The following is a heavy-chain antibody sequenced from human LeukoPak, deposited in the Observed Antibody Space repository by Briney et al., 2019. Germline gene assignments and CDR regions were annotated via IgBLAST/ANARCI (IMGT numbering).Heavy chain of an antibody. V-gene: IGHV1-69*13. D-gene: IGHD3-22*01. CDR2: IIPIFGTA. CDR1: GGTFSSYA. J-gene: IGHJ5*02. Sequence: ASVKVSCKASGGTFSSYAISWVRQAPGQGLEWMGGIIPIFGTANYAQKFQGRVTITADESTSTAYMELSSLRSEDTAVYYCARDQNLYHYDSSGYNWFDPWGQGTLVTGSS. CDR3: ARDQNLYHYDSSGYNWFDP.